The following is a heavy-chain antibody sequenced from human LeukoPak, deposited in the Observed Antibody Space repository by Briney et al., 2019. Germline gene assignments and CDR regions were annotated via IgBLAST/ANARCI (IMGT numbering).Heavy chain of an antibody. CDR1: GGSISTGSYY. CDR3: ARSSAGVPFDY. CDR2: ISYSGTT. Sequence: SPSETLSLTCTVSGGSISTGSYYWGWARQPPGKGLEYIGSISYSGTTYHNPSLKSRVTISVDTSKNHFSLLRSSVSAADTAVYYCARSSAGVPFDYWGQGTLVTASS. V-gene: IGHV4-39*02. D-gene: IGHD6-13*01. J-gene: IGHJ4*02.